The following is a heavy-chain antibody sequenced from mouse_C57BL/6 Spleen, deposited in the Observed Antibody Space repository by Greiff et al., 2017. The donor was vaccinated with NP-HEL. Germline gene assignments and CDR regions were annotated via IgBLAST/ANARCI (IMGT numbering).Heavy chain of an antibody. D-gene: IGHD4-1*01. V-gene: IGHV5-17*01. Sequence: EVKLMESGGGLVKPGGSLKLSCAASGFTFSDYGMHWVRQAPEKGLEWVAYISSGSSTIYYADTVKGRFTISRDNAKNTLFLQMTSLRSEDTAMYYCAANWDLSFDYWGQGTTLTVSS. CDR2: ISSGSSTI. J-gene: IGHJ2*01. CDR1: GFTFSDYG. CDR3: AANWDLSFDY.